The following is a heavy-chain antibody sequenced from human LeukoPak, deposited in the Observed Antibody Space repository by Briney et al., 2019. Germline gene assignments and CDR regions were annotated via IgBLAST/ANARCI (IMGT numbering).Heavy chain of an antibody. Sequence: GGSLRLSCAASGFTVSSNYMSWVRQAPGKGLEWVSVIYSGGFTYYADSVKGRFTISRDNSKNSLYLQMNSLRVEDTALYYCARVRSVGGNPHAFNIWGQGTMVTVSS. CDR1: GFTVSSNY. CDR3: ARVRSVGGNPHAFNI. CDR2: IYSGGFT. J-gene: IGHJ3*02. V-gene: IGHV3-53*01. D-gene: IGHD4-23*01.